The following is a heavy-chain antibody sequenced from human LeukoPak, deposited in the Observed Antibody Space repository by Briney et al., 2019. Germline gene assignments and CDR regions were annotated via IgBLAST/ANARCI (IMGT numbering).Heavy chain of an antibody. CDR2: ISYDGSNK. V-gene: IGHV3-30-3*01. D-gene: IGHD3-10*01. Sequence: PGGSLRLSCAASGFTFSSYAMHWVRQAPGKGLEWVAVISYDGSNKYYADSVKGRFTISRDNSKNTLYLQMNSLRAEDTAVYYCAKGRMGVRGVIITRFDYWGQGTLVTVSS. J-gene: IGHJ4*02. CDR1: GFTFSSYA. CDR3: AKGRMGVRGVIITRFDY.